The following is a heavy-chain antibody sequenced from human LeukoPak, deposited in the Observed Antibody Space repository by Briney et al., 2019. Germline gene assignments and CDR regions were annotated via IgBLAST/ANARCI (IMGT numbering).Heavy chain of an antibody. CDR3: ARERYYYYYMDV. Sequence: ETLAFACGVTAASMRSRSYYVGGVRQPPRKGLEWIGSIYYSGSTYYNPSLKSRVTISVDTSKNQFSLKLSSVTAADTAVYYCARERYYYYYMDVWGKGTTVTVSS. J-gene: IGHJ6*03. V-gene: IGHV4-39*07. CDR1: AASMRSRSYY. CDR2: IYYSGST.